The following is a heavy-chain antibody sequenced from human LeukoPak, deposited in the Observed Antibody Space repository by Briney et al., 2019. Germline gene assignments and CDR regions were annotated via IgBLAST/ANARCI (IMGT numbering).Heavy chain of an antibody. Sequence: GGSLRLSCAASGFTFSSYGMHWVRQAPGKGLEWVAFIRYDGSNKYYADSVKGRFTISRDNSKNTLYLQMNSLRAEDTAVYYXXXXGGYYQKIYYYMDVWGKGTTVTISS. J-gene: IGHJ6*03. CDR3: XXXGGYYQKIYYYMDV. CDR1: GFTFSSYG. CDR2: IRYDGSNK. D-gene: IGHD2-8*01. V-gene: IGHV3-30*02.